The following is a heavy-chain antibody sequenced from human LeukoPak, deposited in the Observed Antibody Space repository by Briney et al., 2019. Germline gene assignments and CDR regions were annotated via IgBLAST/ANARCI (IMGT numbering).Heavy chain of an antibody. V-gene: IGHV1-18*01. D-gene: IGHD3-10*01. J-gene: IGHJ3*02. CDR3: ARDYYGSGPRALDI. CDR1: GYTFTSYD. CDR2: ISGYNGNT. Sequence: GASVKVSCKASGYTFTSYDINWVRQATGQGLEWMGWISGYNGNTNYAQELQGRVTMTTDTSTSTAYMELRSLRSDDTAVYYCARDYYGSGPRALDIWGQGTMVTVSS.